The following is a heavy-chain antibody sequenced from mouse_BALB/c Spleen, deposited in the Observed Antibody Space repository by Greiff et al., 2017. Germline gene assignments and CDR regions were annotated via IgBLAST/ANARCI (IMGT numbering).Heavy chain of an antibody. Sequence: EVHLVESGGGLVKPGGSLKLSCAASGFAFSSYDMSWVRQTPEKRLEWVAYISSGGGSTYYPDTVKGRFTISRDNAKNTLYLQMSSLKSEDTAMYYCATYYGIFAYWGQGTLVTVSA. CDR2: ISSGGGST. V-gene: IGHV5-12-1*01. CDR3: ATYYGIFAY. CDR1: GFAFSSYD. D-gene: IGHD2-10*01. J-gene: IGHJ3*01.